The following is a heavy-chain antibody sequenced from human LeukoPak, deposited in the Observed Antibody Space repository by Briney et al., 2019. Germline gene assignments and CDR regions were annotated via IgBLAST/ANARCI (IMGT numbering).Heavy chain of an antibody. CDR3: AREQSWFDY. Sequence: ALVKVSCKASGYTFTGYYMHWVRQAPGQGLEWMGWINPNSGGTNYAQKFQGRVTMTRDTSISTAYMELSGLRSGDTAVYYCAREQSWFDYWGQGTLVTVSS. CDR2: INPNSGGT. CDR1: GYTFTGYY. D-gene: IGHD5-24*01. J-gene: IGHJ4*02. V-gene: IGHV1-2*02.